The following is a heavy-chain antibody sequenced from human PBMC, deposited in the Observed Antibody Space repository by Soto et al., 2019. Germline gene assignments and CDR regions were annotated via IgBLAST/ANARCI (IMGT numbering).Heavy chain of an antibody. J-gene: IGHJ6*02. CDR1: GGTFSRYP. V-gene: IGHV1-69*01. Sequence: QVQLVQSGAEVKKPGSSVKVSCKASGGTFSRYPISWVRQAPGQGLEWMGGIIPISGTADYAPKFQGRVTITADESTSTGYMELSSLTSEDTAVYYCARARSVGYCSTTTCPRPFYYFGMGVWGQGTTVTVSS. CDR2: IIPISGTA. D-gene: IGHD2-2*01. CDR3: ARARSVGYCSTTTCPRPFYYFGMGV.